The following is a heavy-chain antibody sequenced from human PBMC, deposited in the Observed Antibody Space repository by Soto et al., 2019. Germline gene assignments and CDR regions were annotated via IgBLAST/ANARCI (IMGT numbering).Heavy chain of an antibody. CDR2: IYYSGST. V-gene: IGHV4-59*01. Sequence: QVQLQESGPGLVKPSETLSLTCTVSGGSISSYYWSWIRQPPGKGLEWIGYIYYSGSTNYNPSLKSRVTISVDPSKNQFSLNLTSVTAADTAVYYCARAAADPYNWFDPWGQGTLVTVSS. CDR1: GGSISSYY. J-gene: IGHJ5*02. CDR3: ARAAADPYNWFDP. D-gene: IGHD6-13*01.